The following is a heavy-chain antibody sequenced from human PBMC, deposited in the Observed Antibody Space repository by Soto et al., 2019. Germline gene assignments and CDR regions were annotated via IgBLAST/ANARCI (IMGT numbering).Heavy chain of an antibody. D-gene: IGHD1-26*01. J-gene: IGHJ5*02. Sequence: ASVKVSCKTSGYTFTGYYIHWVRQAPGQGLEWMGWINPHTGVTNYAQNFQGWGTMTRDTSISTVYMEMTRLKSDDTAVYYCARESGGVGGTLDPWGQGTLVTVSS. V-gene: IGHV1-2*04. CDR1: GYTFTGYY. CDR3: ARESGGVGGTLDP. CDR2: INPHTGVT.